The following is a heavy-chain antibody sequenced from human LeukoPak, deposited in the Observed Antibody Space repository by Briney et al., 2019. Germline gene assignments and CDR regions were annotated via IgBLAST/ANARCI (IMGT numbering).Heavy chain of an antibody. D-gene: IGHD4-17*01. J-gene: IGHJ4*02. V-gene: IGHV1-69*06. CDR3: AGSGTVISYYFDY. Sequence: EASVKVSCKAPGGTFSSYAISWVRQAPGQGLEWMGGIIPIFGTANYAQKFQGRVTITADKSTSTAYMELSSLRSEDTAVYYCAGSGTVISYYFDYWGQGTLVTVSS. CDR1: GGTFSSYA. CDR2: IIPIFGTA.